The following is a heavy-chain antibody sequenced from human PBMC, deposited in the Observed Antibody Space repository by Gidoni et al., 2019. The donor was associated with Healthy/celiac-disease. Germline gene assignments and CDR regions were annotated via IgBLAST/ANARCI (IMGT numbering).Heavy chain of an antibody. V-gene: IGHV4-34*01. CDR1: GGSFSGYY. J-gene: IGHJ5*02. CDR2: INHSGST. Sequence: QVQLQQWGAGLLKPSETLSLTCAVYGGSFSGYYWSWTRQPPGKGLEWIGEINHSGSTNYNPSLKSRVTISVDTSKNQFSLKLSSVTAADTAVYYCARGEDYYVSFDPWGQGTLVTVSS. D-gene: IGHD3-10*02. CDR3: ARGEDYYVSFDP.